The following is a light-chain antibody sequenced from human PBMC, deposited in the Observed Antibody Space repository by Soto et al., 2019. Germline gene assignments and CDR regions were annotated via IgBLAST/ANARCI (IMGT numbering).Light chain of an antibody. CDR3: QQYGSSRT. Sequence: EIVLTQSPGTLSLSPGERATLSCRASQSVSSSYLAWYQQKPGQAPRLLIYGASSRATGIPDRLSGSGSGTDFTLTISRLEPEDFAVYYWQQYGSSRTFGQGTKVEIK. V-gene: IGKV3-20*01. J-gene: IGKJ1*01. CDR1: QSVSSSY. CDR2: GAS.